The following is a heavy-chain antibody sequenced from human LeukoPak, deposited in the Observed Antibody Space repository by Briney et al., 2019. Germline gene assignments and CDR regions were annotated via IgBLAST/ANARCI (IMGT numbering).Heavy chain of an antibody. D-gene: IGHD4-17*01. CDR1: GGSISPYY. CDR2: ISYSGST. J-gene: IGHJ3*02. CDR3: ARDYPDYADAFDI. Sequence: KPSETLSLTCTVSGGSISPYYWSWIRQPPGMGLEWIGYISYSGSTNYNPSLKSRVTILVDTSKNQFSLKLSSVTAADTAVYYCARDYPDYADAFDIWGQGTMVTVSS. V-gene: IGHV4-59*01.